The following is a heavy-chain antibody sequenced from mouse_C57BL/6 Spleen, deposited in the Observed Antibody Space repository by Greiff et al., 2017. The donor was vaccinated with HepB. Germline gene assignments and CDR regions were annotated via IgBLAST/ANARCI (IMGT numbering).Heavy chain of an antibody. J-gene: IGHJ2*01. D-gene: IGHD1-1*01. CDR2: IHPNSGST. Sequence: VQLQQPGAELVKPGASVKLSCKASGYTFTSYWMHWVKQRPGQGLEWIGMIHPNSGSTNYNEKFKSKATLTVDKSSSTAYMQLSSLTSEDSAVYYCARGYYGSKEVDYWGQGTTLTVSS. V-gene: IGHV1-64*01. CDR1: GYTFTSYW. CDR3: ARGYYGSKEVDY.